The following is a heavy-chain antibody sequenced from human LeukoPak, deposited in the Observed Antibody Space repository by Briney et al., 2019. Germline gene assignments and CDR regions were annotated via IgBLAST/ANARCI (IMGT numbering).Heavy chain of an antibody. CDR2: INHSGST. CDR1: GGSFSGYY. Sequence: SETLSLTCAVYGGSFSGYYWSWIRQPPGKGLEWIGEINHSGSTNYNPSLKSRVTISVDTSKNQFSLKLSSVTAADTAVYYCARSVEGYCSGGSSYSYYYYMDVWGKGTTVTVSS. CDR3: ARSVEGYCSGGSSYSYYYYMDV. V-gene: IGHV4-34*01. J-gene: IGHJ6*03. D-gene: IGHD2-15*01.